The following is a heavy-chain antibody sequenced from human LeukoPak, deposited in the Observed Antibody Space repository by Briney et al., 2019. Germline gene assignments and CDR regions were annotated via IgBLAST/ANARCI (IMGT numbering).Heavy chain of an antibody. CDR2: INPSGGST. V-gene: IGHV1-46*01. J-gene: IGHJ3*02. D-gene: IGHD2-21*02. Sequence: ASVKVSCKASGYTFTSYYMHWVRQAPGQGLEWMGIINPSGGSTSYAQKFQGRVTMTRDTSTSTVYMELSSLRSEDTAVYYCARVGEVVVTAIPGAFDIWGQGTMATVSS. CDR1: GYTFTSYY. CDR3: ARVGEVVVTAIPGAFDI.